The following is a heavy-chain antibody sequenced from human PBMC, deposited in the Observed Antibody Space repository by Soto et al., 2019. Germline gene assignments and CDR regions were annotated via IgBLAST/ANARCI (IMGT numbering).Heavy chain of an antibody. CDR2: INYSGST. CDR3: ARAGATVSTDC. V-gene: IGHV4-34*01. D-gene: IGHD1-26*01. J-gene: IGHJ4*02. CDR1: GGSFSGYY. Sequence: PSETLSLTCAVYGGSFSGYYWSWIRQPPGKGLEWIGEINYSGSTNYNPSLKSRVTITVDTSKNQFSLKLSSVTAADTAVYYCARAGATVSTDCWGQGTLVTVAS.